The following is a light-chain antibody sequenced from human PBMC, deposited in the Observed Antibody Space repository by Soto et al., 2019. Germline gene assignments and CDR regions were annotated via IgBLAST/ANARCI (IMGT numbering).Light chain of an antibody. CDR3: QQRTNWPVT. V-gene: IGKV3-11*01. J-gene: IGKJ1*01. Sequence: EIVLTQSPATLSLSPGERATLSCRASQSVSSSLAWYQQKPGQAPRLLIFDASNRATGISARFSGSGSGTDCTRTISSLEPEDFAVYYCQQRTNWPVTCGQGTKVELK. CDR1: QSVSSS. CDR2: DAS.